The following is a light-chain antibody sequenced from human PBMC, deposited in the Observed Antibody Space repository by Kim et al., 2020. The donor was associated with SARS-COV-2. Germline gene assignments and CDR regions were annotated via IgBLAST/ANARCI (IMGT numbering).Light chain of an antibody. CDR1: QSINNNY. CDR3: QQYGTSPPWT. CDR2: GAS. V-gene: IGKV3-20*01. J-gene: IGKJ1*01. Sequence: PAERATFACRASQSINNNYLAWYQQKPDQAPRLLIYGASTRATGIPDRFSGSGSGTDFTLTISRLEPEDFAVYYCQQYGTSPPWTFGQGTKVDIK.